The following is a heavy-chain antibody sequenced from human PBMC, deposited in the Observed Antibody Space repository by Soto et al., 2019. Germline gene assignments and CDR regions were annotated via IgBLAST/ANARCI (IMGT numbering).Heavy chain of an antibody. CDR2: INPNSGGT. Sequence: ASVKVSCKASGYTFTGYYMHWVRQAPGQGLEWMGWINPNSGGTNYAQKFQGRVTITTDTSTSTAYMELSSLRSEDTAVYYCARGPSSITMIVVVPTHFDYWGQGTLVTVSS. J-gene: IGHJ4*02. CDR1: GYTFTGYY. D-gene: IGHD3-22*01. V-gene: IGHV1-2*02. CDR3: ARGPSSITMIVVVPTHFDY.